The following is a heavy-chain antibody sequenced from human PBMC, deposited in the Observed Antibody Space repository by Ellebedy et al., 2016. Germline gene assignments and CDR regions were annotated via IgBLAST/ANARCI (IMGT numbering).Heavy chain of an antibody. CDR2: IWYDGSSA. CDR3: AKDWVYYDSSSWYFDL. J-gene: IGHJ2*01. Sequence: GGSLRLSCAASGFTFSGYGMHWVRQAPGKGLERVAVIWYDGSSALYADSVKGRFTISRDNSKNTLYLQMYSLRAEDTAVYYCAKDWVYYDSSSWYFDLWGRGTLVTVSS. V-gene: IGHV3-33*06. D-gene: IGHD3-22*01. CDR1: GFTFSGYG.